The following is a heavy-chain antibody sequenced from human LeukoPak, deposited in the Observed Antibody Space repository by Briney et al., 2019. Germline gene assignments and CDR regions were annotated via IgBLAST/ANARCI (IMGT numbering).Heavy chain of an antibody. CDR3: AIMHGYYDGSGYWVQ. Sequence: GGFLRLSCAASGFTFGSYAMSWVRQAPGKGLEWVSFISPGGDRTSNADSVEGRFTISRDNPRNTLYLQMNSLRGEDTAIYYCAIMHGYYDGSGYWVQWGQGTLVTVSS. CDR2: ISPGGDRT. V-gene: IGHV3-23*01. CDR1: GFTFGSYA. J-gene: IGHJ4*02. D-gene: IGHD3-22*01.